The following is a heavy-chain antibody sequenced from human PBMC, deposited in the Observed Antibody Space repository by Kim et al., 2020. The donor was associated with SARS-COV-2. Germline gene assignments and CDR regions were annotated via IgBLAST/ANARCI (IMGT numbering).Heavy chain of an antibody. CDR3: ARGGSDYGDYYYYGMDV. J-gene: IGHJ6*02. CDR2: IYTSGST. V-gene: IGHV4-4*07. D-gene: IGHD4-17*01. CDR1: GGSISSYY. Sequence: SETLSLTCTVSGGSISSYYWSWIRQPAGKGLEWIGRIYTSGSTNYNPSLKSRVTMSVDTSKNQFSLKLSSVTAADTAVYYCARGGSDYGDYYYYGMDVWGQGTTVTVSS.